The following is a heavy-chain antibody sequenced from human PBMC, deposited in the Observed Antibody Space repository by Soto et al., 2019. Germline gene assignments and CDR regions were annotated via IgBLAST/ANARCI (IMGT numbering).Heavy chain of an antibody. CDR2: ITPSFGTR. V-gene: IGHV1-69*01. CDR3: ATSPGFGGYYVV. J-gene: IGHJ4*02. Sequence: QVQLVQSGAEVKKPGSSVKVSCKASGGTFSTKYAISWVRQAPGEGLEWMGGITPSFGTRDYAQKFQERVTITADASTSIVYMELTSLRSQDTAVYYCATSPGFGGYYVVWGQGTLVTVSS. CDR1: GGTFSTKYA. D-gene: IGHD3-10*02.